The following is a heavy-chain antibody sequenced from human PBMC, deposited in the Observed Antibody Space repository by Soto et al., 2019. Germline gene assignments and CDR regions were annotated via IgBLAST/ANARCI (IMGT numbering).Heavy chain of an antibody. D-gene: IGHD3-3*01. J-gene: IGHJ6*02. CDR2: ISSDSRTI. CDR1: GFSLCDYA. Sequence: PGGSLRLSCVASGFSLCDYAVNWVRQAPGKGLEWVSFISSDSRTIYYADSVEGRFTVSRDNARNSVSLQMDSLRDEDAAVYYCARIKLVEWFFINVDVYDMDVWGQGTPVTVS. V-gene: IGHV3-48*02. CDR3: ARIKLVEWFFINVDVYDMDV.